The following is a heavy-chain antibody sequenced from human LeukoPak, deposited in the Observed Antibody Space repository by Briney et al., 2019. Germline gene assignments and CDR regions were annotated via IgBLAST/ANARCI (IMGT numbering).Heavy chain of an antibody. CDR2: ISAYNGNT. Sequence: ASVKVSCKASGYTFTSYGISWVRQAPGQGLEWMGWISAYNGNTNYAQKFQGRVTITADESTSTAYMELSSLRSEDTAVYYCAREGAGIAAAGIFDYWGQGTLVTVSS. J-gene: IGHJ4*02. CDR3: AREGAGIAAAGIFDY. V-gene: IGHV1-18*01. D-gene: IGHD6-13*01. CDR1: GYTFTSYG.